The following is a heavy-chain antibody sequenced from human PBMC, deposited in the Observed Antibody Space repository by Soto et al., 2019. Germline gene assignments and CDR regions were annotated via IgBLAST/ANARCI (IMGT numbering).Heavy chain of an antibody. D-gene: IGHD3-9*01. CDR2: ISSSSSYI. CDR3: ARVHAVLSYSYYGMAV. V-gene: IGHV3-21*01. J-gene: IGHJ6*02. CDR1: GFTFSSYS. Sequence: AGGSLRLSCAASGFTFSSYSMNWVRQAPGKGLEWVSSISSSSSYIYYADSVKGRFTIPRDNAKNSLYLQMNSLRAEDTAVYYRARVHAVLSYSYYGMAVWGQGTTVTVSS.